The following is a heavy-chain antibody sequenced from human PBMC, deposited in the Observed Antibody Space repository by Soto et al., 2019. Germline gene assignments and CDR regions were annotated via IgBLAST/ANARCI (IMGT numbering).Heavy chain of an antibody. CDR3: ARDPSTIFGVVTTFDY. D-gene: IGHD3-3*01. CDR1: GYTFTSYA. Sequence: ASVKVSCKASGYTFTSYAMHWVRQAPGQRLEWMGWINAGNGNTKYSQKFQGRVTITRDTSASTAYMELSSLRSEDMAVYYCARDPSTIFGVVTTFDYWGQGTLVTVSS. CDR2: INAGNGNT. V-gene: IGHV1-3*01. J-gene: IGHJ4*02.